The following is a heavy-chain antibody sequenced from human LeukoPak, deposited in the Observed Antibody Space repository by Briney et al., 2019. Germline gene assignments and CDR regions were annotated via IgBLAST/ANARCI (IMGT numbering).Heavy chain of an antibody. CDR2: ISSNGGST. D-gene: IGHD6-19*01. J-gene: IGHJ4*02. V-gene: IGHV3-64*01. CDR3: ARASRGWYGY. Sequence: GGSLRLSCVVSGFTFSRYAMHWVRQAPGKGLEYVSAISSNGGSTYYANSVKGRFTISRDNSKNTLYLQMGSLRVEDMAVYYCARASRGWYGYWGQGTLVTVSS. CDR1: GFTFSRYA.